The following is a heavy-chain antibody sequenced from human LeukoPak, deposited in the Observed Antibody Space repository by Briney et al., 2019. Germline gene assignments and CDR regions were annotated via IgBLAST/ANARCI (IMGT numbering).Heavy chain of an antibody. Sequence: GASVKVSFKASSYTFTSYYMHWVRQAPGQGLEWMGIINPSGGSTSYSQKFQGRVTMTRDTSTSTVYMELSSLRSEDTAVYYCAASVDTAMPLDYWGQGTLVTVSS. J-gene: IGHJ4*02. CDR2: INPSGGST. CDR1: SYTFTSYY. V-gene: IGHV1-46*01. CDR3: AASVDTAMPLDY. D-gene: IGHD5-18*01.